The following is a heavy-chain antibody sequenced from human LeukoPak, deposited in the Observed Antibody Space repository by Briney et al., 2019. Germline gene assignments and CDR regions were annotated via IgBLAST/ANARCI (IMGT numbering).Heavy chain of an antibody. D-gene: IGHD6-13*01. CDR3: ARVPRAGIAAAPIDY. V-gene: IGHV3-23*01. Sequence: PGGSLRLSCAASGFTFSSYAMSWVRQAPGKGLEWVSAISGSGGSTYYADSVKGRFTISRDNAKNSLYLQMNSLRAEDTAVYYCARVPRAGIAAAPIDYWGQGTLVTVSS. J-gene: IGHJ4*02. CDR2: ISGSGGST. CDR1: GFTFSSYA.